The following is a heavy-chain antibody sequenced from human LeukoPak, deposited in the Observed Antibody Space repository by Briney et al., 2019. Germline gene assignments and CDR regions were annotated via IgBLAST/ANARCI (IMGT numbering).Heavy chain of an antibody. CDR3: ARALYDSSGYLHDAFDV. D-gene: IGHD3-22*01. J-gene: IGHJ3*01. Sequence: PGGSLRLSCAASGFTFSDYYMSWIRQAPGKGLEWVSYISSSSSYTNYADSVKGRFTISRDNAKNSLYLQMNSLRAEDTAVYYCARALYDSSGYLHDAFDVWGQGTMVTVSS. V-gene: IGHV3-11*05. CDR2: ISSSSSYT. CDR1: GFTFSDYY.